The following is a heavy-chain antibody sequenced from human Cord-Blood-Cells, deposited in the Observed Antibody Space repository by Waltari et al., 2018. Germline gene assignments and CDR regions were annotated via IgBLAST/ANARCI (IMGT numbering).Heavy chain of an antibody. CDR1: GGSISSGGYY. Sequence: QVQLQASGPGLVKPSQTLSLTCTISGGSISSGGYYWSWIRQHQGKGLEWIGYIYYSGSTYYTPSLKSRVTISVDTSKNQFSLKLSSVTAADTAVYYCAGEGVGGYAAFDYWGQGTLVTVSS. V-gene: IGHV4-31*03. CDR2: IYYSGST. D-gene: IGHD5-12*01. CDR3: AGEGVGGYAAFDY. J-gene: IGHJ4*02.